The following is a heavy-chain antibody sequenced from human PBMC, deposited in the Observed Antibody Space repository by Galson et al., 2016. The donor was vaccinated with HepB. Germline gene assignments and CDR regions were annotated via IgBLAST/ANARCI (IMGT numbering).Heavy chain of an antibody. D-gene: IGHD6-13*01. CDR2: VKSRLDGGTT. CDR3: SPLPTGQQPYYLDY. V-gene: IGHV3-15*01. CDR1: GFTFSHAW. Sequence: SLRLSCAASGFTFSHAWMSWVRQVPGKGLEWVGRVKSRLDGGTTDYAAPVKDRFTISRDDSKNTLYLQMNRLRIEDTAVYYCSPLPTGQQPYYLDYWGQGTLVTVSA. J-gene: IGHJ4*02.